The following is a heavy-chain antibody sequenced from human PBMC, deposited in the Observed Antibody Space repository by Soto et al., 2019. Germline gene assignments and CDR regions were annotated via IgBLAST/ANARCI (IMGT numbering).Heavy chain of an antibody. CDR1: GFTFSSYG. CDR3: AKDAPYSSGWTPNL. D-gene: IGHD6-19*01. Sequence: GGSLRLSCAASGFTFSSYGMHWVRQAPGKGLEWVAVISYDGSNKYYADSVKGRFTISRDNSKNTLYLQMNSLGAEDTAVYYCAKDAPYSSGWTPNLWGQGTLVTVSS. J-gene: IGHJ4*02. CDR2: ISYDGSNK. V-gene: IGHV3-30*18.